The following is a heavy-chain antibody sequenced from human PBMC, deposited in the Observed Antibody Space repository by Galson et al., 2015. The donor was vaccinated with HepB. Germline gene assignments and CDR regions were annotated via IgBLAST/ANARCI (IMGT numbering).Heavy chain of an antibody. CDR3: AKSEVYFNFWSGYSYFPY. D-gene: IGHD3-3*01. CDR2: ISYDGNLK. J-gene: IGHJ4*02. Sequence: SLRLSCAASGFTFSNYGMHWVRQAPGKGLEWVAVISYDGNLKYYGDSVRGRFTISRDNSNNIVYLQMNSLRAEDTAVYYCAKSEVYFNFWSGYSYFPYWGQGTLVTVSS. V-gene: IGHV3-30*18. CDR1: GFTFSNYG.